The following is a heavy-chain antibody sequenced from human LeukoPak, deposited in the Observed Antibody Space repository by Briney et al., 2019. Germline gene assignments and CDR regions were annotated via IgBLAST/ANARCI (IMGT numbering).Heavy chain of an antibody. CDR3: ARVPSAYYYG. J-gene: IGHJ4*02. Sequence: NASDTLSLTCTVSGGFIASYSWGWIGQPAGRGLEWFGRIYTSGASDYNPSLKSRVTMSLDTSKNQFYLMMTSVTGADTAVYYCARVPSAYYYGWGQGILVTVSS. CDR2: IYTSGAS. D-gene: IGHD3-22*01. V-gene: IGHV4-4*07. CDR1: GGFIASYS.